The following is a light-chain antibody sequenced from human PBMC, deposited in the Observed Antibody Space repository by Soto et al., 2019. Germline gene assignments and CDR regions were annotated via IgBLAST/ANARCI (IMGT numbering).Light chain of an antibody. J-gene: IGKJ5*01. CDR2: AAS. V-gene: IGKV3-20*01. CDR1: QSVSSN. Sequence: EIVLTQAPVTRSLSPVERATLSCRASQSVSSNLAWYQQKPGQAPRLLIYAASSRATGIPVRFSGSGSGTDFTLTISRLEPEDFAVYYCQQYGSSLITFGQGTRLEIK. CDR3: QQYGSSLIT.